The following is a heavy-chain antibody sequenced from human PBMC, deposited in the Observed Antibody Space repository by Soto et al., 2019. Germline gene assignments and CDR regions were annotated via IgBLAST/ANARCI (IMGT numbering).Heavy chain of an antibody. CDR2: IYYSGST. J-gene: IGHJ3*02. D-gene: IGHD3-22*01. CDR3: ARAGYYYDSSGYPSLDAFDI. Sequence: PSETLSLTCTVSGASISSGGSYCSWIRQHPGKGLEWIGYIYYSGSTYYNPSLKSRVTISVDTSKNQFPLKLSSVTAADTAVYYCARAGYYYDSSGYPSLDAFDIWGQGTMVTVSS. CDR1: GASISSGGSY. V-gene: IGHV4-31*03.